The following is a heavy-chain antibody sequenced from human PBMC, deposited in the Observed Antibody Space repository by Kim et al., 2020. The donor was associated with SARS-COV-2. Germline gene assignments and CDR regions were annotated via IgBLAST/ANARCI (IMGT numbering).Heavy chain of an antibody. V-gene: IGHV4-34*01. Sequence: NPSLKSRVTISVDTSKNQFSLKLSSVTAADTAVYYCASSGYSYGLYYFDYWGQGTLVTVSS. J-gene: IGHJ4*02. D-gene: IGHD5-18*01. CDR3: ASSGYSYGLYYFDY.